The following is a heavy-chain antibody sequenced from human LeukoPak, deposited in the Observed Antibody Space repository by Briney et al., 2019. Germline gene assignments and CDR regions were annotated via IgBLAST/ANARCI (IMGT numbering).Heavy chain of an antibody. J-gene: IGHJ4*02. V-gene: IGHV3-7*01. CDR3: GRFGYEAAVDL. D-gene: IGHD6-13*01. CDR2: IKPDGSET. Sequence: GGSLRLSCAASGFMFSTYWMTWVHQAPGEGLEWVANIKPDGSETYYVDPVRGRFTISRDNGKNLLYLQMNSLRGEDTAVYYCGRFGYEAAVDLWGQGTLVTVSS. CDR1: GFMFSTYW.